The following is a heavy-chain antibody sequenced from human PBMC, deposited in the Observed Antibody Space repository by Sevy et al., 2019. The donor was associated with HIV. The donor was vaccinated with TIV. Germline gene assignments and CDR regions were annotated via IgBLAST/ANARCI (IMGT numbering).Heavy chain of an antibody. D-gene: IGHD2-8*01. J-gene: IGHJ4*02. Sequence: GGSLRLSFAASGFTFSYSGMHWVRQAPGKGLEWLTFIQFDGSSQYYADSVKGRFTILRDNSKNTLYLQMNSLRGDDTAVYYCAENTAAVGVGGFDYWGQGALVTVSS. CDR1: GFTFSYSG. CDR2: IQFDGSSQ. CDR3: AENTAAVGVGGFDY. V-gene: IGHV3-30*02.